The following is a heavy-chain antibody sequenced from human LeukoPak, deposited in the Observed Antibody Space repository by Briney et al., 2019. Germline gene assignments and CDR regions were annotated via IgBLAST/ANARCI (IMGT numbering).Heavy chain of an antibody. J-gene: IGHJ3*02. CDR1: GFTFSSYW. CDR2: INSDGSST. CDR3: ARGRGAGGAFDI. D-gene: IGHD1-26*01. Sequence: GGFLRLSCAASGFTFSSYWMHWVRQAPGKGLVWVSRINSDGSSTSYADSVKGRFTISRDNAKNTLYLQMNSLRAEDTAVYYCARGRGAGGAFDIWGQGTMVTVSS. V-gene: IGHV3-74*01.